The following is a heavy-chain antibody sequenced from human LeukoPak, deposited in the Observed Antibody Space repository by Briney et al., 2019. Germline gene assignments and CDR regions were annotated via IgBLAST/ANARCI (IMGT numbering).Heavy chain of an antibody. Sequence: GGSLRLSCAVSGFTFSSYGMHWVRQAPGKGLEWVAVIWYDGSNKYYADSVKGRFTISRDNSKNTLYLQMNSLRAEDTAVYYCARGIAVAGGDVYFDYWGQGTLVTVSS. D-gene: IGHD6-19*01. J-gene: IGHJ4*02. CDR1: GFTFSSYG. CDR3: ARGIAVAGGDVYFDY. CDR2: IWYDGSNK. V-gene: IGHV3-33*08.